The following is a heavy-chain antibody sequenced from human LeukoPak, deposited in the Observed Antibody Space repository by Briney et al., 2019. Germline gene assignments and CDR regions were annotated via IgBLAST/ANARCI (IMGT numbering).Heavy chain of an antibody. J-gene: IGHJ4*02. D-gene: IGHD4-17*01. CDR1: GASISPHY. CDR2: VYYNGLT. CDR3: TRERSTVTFDY. V-gene: IGHV4-59*11. Sequence: TSQTLSLTCTVSGASISPHYWTWIRQAPGRGLEWIGYVYYNGLTSYNASLRSRLILSVDTARNQVSLKLTSVTAADTAVYYCTRERSTVTFDYWGQGTLVTVSS.